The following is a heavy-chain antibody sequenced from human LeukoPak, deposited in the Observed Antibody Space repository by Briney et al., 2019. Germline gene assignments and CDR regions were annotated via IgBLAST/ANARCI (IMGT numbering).Heavy chain of an antibody. D-gene: IGHD1-26*01. J-gene: IGHJ4*02. CDR1: GGTFSSYT. Sequence: SVKVSCKASGGTFSSYTISWVRQAPGQGLEWIGRIIPILGIANYAQKFQGRVTITADKSTSTAYMELSSLRSEDTAVYYCASNSGSYWEGFDYWGQGTLVTVSS. CDR3: ASNSGSYWEGFDY. CDR2: IIPILGIA. V-gene: IGHV1-69*02.